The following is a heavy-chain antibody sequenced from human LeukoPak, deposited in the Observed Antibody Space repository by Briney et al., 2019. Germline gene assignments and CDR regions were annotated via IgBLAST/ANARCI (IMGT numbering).Heavy chain of an antibody. V-gene: IGHV1-46*04. Sequence: EALVKVSCKASGYTFTNYYMHWVRQAPGQGLEWMGIINPSGGSTSYAHKLQGRVTMTRDTSTSTVYMELSSLRSEDTAVYYCAREHSSVLNWGQGTLVTVSS. J-gene: IGHJ4*02. CDR1: GYTFTNYY. CDR2: INPSGGST. CDR3: AREHSSVLN. D-gene: IGHD3-22*01.